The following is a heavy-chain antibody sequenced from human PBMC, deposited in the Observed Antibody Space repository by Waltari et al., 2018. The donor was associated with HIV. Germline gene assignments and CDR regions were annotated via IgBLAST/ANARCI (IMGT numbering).Heavy chain of an antibody. J-gene: IGHJ4*02. CDR1: GGSISSGSYS. CDR2: IYTSGST. V-gene: IGHV4-61*02. Sequence: QVQLQESGPGLVKPSQTLSLNCTVSGGSISSGSYSWSWIRQPAGKGLEWVGRIYTSGSTNYNPSLKSRVTISVDTSKNQFSLKLSSVTAADTAVYYCARYYCSGGSCSDYWGQGTLVTVSS. D-gene: IGHD2-15*01. CDR3: ARYYCSGGSCSDY.